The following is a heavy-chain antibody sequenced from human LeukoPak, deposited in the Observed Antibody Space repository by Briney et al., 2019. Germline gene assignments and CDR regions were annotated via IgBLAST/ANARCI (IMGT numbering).Heavy chain of an antibody. CDR3: AREATQDWYFDL. J-gene: IGHJ2*01. CDR1: GFTFSSYA. V-gene: IGHV3-23*01. CDR2: ISGNGGST. Sequence: PGGSLRLSCAASGFTFSSYAMNWVRQAPGKGLEWVASISGNGGSTYYADSVKGRFTVSWDNPKNSLYLQMNSLRAEDTAVYYCAREATQDWYFDLWGRGTLVTVSS.